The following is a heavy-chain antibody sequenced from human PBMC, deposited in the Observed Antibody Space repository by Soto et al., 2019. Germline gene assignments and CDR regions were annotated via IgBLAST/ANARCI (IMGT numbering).Heavy chain of an antibody. CDR2: ISGSDGKT. V-gene: IGHV3-23*01. D-gene: IGHD3-10*01. J-gene: IGHJ4*02. CDR1: GFSFGSYA. CDR3: ARWSSLDY. Sequence: GGSLRLSCAGSGFSFGSYALSWVRQAPGKGLEWVSTISGSDGKTFYADSVKGRFSISRDTSQSTLYLQMNSLRADDTAMYYCARWSSLDYGGQGT.